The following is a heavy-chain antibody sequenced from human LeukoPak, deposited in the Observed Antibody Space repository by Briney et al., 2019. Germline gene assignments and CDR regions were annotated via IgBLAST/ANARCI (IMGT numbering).Heavy chain of an antibody. Sequence: ASATVSCKASGFNCTSSVLQRVRQARVQRLDWIGWIVVGSGNTNYAQKFQERVTITRDMSTSTAYMELSSLRSEDTAVYYCAASLVGATPYYFDYWGQGTLVTVSS. V-gene: IGHV1-58*01. CDR2: IVVGSGNT. CDR1: GFNCTSSV. CDR3: AASLVGATPYYFDY. J-gene: IGHJ4*02. D-gene: IGHD1-26*01.